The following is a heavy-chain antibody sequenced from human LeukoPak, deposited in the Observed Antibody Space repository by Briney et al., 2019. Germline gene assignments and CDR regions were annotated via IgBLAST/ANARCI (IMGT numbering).Heavy chain of an antibody. CDR1: GASMSKSF. CDR3: ARASAGCGGTCAFDY. Sequence: PSETLSLTCTVSGASMSKSFWSWIRQPAGKGLEWIGRIYTSGTTNYNPSLKSRVTLSVDTSNNQFSLKLTSVTAADTALYYCARASAGCGGTCAFDYWGQGTLVTVSS. V-gene: IGHV4-4*07. D-gene: IGHD2-15*01. CDR2: IYTSGTT. J-gene: IGHJ4*02.